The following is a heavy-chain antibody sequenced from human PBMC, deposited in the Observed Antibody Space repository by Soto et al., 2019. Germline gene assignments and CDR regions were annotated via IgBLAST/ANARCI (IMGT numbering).Heavy chain of an antibody. J-gene: IGHJ5*02. D-gene: IGHD6-13*01. CDR1: GYTFTSYG. Sequence: QVQLVQSGAEVKKPGASVKVSCKASGYTFTSYGISWVRQAPGQGLEWMGWISAYNGNTNYSSKLQGRVTKTTDTSASKASMELRSLRSDETAVYYCARADGIVAAAVFDPWGQGTLVTVSS. CDR3: ARADGIVAAAVFDP. CDR2: ISAYNGNT. V-gene: IGHV1-18*04.